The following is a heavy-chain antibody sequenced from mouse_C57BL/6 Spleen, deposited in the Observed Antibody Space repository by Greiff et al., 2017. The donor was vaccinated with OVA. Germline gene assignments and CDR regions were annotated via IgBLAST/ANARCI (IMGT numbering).Heavy chain of an antibody. V-gene: IGHV1-20*01. Sequence: VQLKESGPELVKPGDSVKISCKASGYSFTGYFMNWVMQSHGKSLEWIGRINPYNGDTFYNQKFKGKATLTVDKSSSTAHMELRSLTSEDSAVYYCARSGGCFDYWGQGTTLTVSS. CDR2: INPYNGDT. CDR1: GYSFTGYF. D-gene: IGHD1-1*02. J-gene: IGHJ2*01. CDR3: ARSGGCFDY.